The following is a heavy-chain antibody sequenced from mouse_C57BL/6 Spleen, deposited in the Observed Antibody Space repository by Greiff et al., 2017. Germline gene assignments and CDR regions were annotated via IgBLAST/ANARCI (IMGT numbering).Heavy chain of an antibody. CDR2: INYDGSST. J-gene: IGHJ2*01. V-gene: IGHV5-16*01. CDR3: ARRGYGRAFDY. Sequence: EVKLVESEGGLVQPGSSMKLSCTASGFTFSDYYMAWVRQVPEKGLEWVANINYDGSSTYYLDSLKSRFIISRDKAKNILYLQMSSLKSEDTATYYCARRGYGRAFDYWGQGTTLTVSS. D-gene: IGHD1-1*01. CDR1: GFTFSDYY.